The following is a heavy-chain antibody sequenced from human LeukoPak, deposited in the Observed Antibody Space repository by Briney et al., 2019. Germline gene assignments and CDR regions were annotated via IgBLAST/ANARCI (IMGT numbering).Heavy chain of an antibody. CDR1: GNSFISFA. J-gene: IGHJ4*02. D-gene: IGHD6-13*01. Sequence: SGNSFISFAISWVRQAPGQGLEWMGWISAYYGTTNYAQKFKGRVTMTTDTSTSTVYMELRSLRSDDTAVYYCARGIAALDDYWGQGTLVTVSS. V-gene: IGHV1-18*01. CDR2: ISAYYGTT. CDR3: ARGIAALDDY.